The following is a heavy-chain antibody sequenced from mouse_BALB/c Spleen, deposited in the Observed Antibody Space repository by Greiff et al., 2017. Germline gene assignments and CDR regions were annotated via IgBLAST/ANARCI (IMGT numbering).Heavy chain of an antibody. J-gene: IGHJ4*01. CDR3: ARDDYMDY. CDR2: ISSGSSTI. D-gene: IGHD2-4*01. CDR1: GFTFSSFG. Sequence: EVQVVESGGGLVQPGGSRKLSCAASGFTFSSFGMHWVRQAPEKGLEWVAYISSGSSTIYYADTVKGRFTISRDNPKNTLCLQMTSLRSEDTAMYYCARDDYMDYWGQGTSVTVSS. V-gene: IGHV5-17*02.